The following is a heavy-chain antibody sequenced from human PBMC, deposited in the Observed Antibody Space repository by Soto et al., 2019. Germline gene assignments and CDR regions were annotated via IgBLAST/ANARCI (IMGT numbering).Heavy chain of an antibody. D-gene: IGHD1-1*01. CDR2: IYKNGIT. CDR1: GDSISSGSYY. J-gene: IGHJ3*02. CDR3: ARELGVERRPFDI. V-gene: IGHV4-31*03. Sequence: PSETLSLTCTVSGDSISSGSYYWTWMRQQPGEGLEWIGYIYKNGITYYNPSLKSRLSMSVDTSKNQFSLRLTSVTAADTAVYFCARELGVERRPFDIWGQGTMVTVSS.